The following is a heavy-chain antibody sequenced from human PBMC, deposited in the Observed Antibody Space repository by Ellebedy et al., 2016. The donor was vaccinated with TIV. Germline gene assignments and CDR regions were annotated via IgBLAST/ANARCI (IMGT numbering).Heavy chain of an antibody. CDR2: IKQDGSEK. CDR1: GFTVSSNY. CDR3: AGRAYNWNDGSLFDY. Sequence: GESLKISCAASGFTVSSNYMSWVRQAPGKGLEWVANIKQDGSEKYYVDSVKGRFTISRDNAKNSLYLQMSSLRAEDTAVYYCAGRAYNWNDGSLFDYWGQGTLVTVSS. V-gene: IGHV3-7*03. J-gene: IGHJ4*02. D-gene: IGHD1-1*01.